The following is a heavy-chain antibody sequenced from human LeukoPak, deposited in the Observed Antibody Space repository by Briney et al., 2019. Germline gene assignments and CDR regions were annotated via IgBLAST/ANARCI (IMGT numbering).Heavy chain of an antibody. D-gene: IGHD3-3*01. CDR2: ISYDGSNK. CDR1: GFTFSSYA. J-gene: IGHJ4*02. CDR3: ARDRDDFWSGFHYYFDY. V-gene: IGHV3-30-3*01. Sequence: PGGSLRLSCAASGFTFSSYAMHWVRQAPGKGLEWVAVISYDGSNKYYADSVKGRFTISRDNSKNTLYLQMNSLRGEDTAVYYCARDRDDFWSGFHYYFDYWGQGTLVTVSS.